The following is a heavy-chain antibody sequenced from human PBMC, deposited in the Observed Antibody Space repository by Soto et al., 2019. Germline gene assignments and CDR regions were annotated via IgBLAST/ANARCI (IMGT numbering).Heavy chain of an antibody. CDR1: GYTLTELS. Sequence: ASVKVSCKVSGYTLTELSMHWVRQAPGKGLEWMGGFDPEDGETIYAQKFQGRVTMTEDTSTDTAYMELSSLRSEDTAVYYCATFQSGIAAAEFDYWGQGTLVTVSS. CDR2: FDPEDGET. D-gene: IGHD6-13*01. V-gene: IGHV1-24*01. CDR3: ATFQSGIAAAEFDY. J-gene: IGHJ4*02.